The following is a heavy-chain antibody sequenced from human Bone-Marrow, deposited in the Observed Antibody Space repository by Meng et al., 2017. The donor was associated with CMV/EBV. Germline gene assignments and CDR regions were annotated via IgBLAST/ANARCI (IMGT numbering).Heavy chain of an antibody. Sequence: GGSLRLSCAASGFTFSSYWMHWVRQVPGKGLEWVSRINSDGSDTKYADSVTGRFTISRDNAKNALFLELHSLRVEDTAVYYCTRASLKYGDYEFDHWGQGTLVTVSS. CDR3: TRASLKYGDYEFDH. J-gene: IGHJ5*02. D-gene: IGHD4-17*01. V-gene: IGHV3-74*03. CDR1: GFTFSSYW. CDR2: INSDGSDT.